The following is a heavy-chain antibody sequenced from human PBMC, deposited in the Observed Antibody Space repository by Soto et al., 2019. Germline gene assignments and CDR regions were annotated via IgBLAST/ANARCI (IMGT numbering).Heavy chain of an antibody. Sequence: GASVKVSCKASGGTFGSQGIAWVRQAPGQGLEWMGGFIAMLGTPTYAKKVQGRATISADESLTSSYLELTSLRSEDTGVYFCASGAMDNFDCWGQGTVVTVSS. CDR3: ASGAMDNFDC. CDR2: FIAMLGTP. V-gene: IGHV1-69*13. CDR1: GGTFGSQG. D-gene: IGHD5-18*01. J-gene: IGHJ4*02.